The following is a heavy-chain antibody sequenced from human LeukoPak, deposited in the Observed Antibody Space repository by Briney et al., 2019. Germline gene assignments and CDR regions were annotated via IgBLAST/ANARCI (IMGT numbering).Heavy chain of an antibody. D-gene: IGHD3-10*01. V-gene: IGHV3-15*01. CDR3: TTYGSGTI. J-gene: IGHJ4*02. Sequence: GGSLRLSCAASGFTFSNAWMSWVRQAPGKGLEWVSRIKSKTDGGTTDYAAPVKGRFTISRDDSKNTLYLQMNSLKTEDTAVYYCTTYGSGTIWGQGTLVTVSS. CDR1: GFTFSNAW. CDR2: IKSKTDGGTT.